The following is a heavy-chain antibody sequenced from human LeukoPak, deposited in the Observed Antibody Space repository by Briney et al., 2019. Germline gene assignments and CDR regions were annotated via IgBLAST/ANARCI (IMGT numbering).Heavy chain of an antibody. CDR2: LGTAGDT. Sequence: GGSLRLSCAASGFTLSNYAMHWVRQPAGEGLEWVSALGTAGDTFYPGSVKGRSTISRDNAKKSLFLQMNSLRAEDTAVYYCARNSYSSGWYYYYGMDVWGQGTTVTVSS. CDR1: GFTLSNYA. CDR3: ARNSYSSGWYYYYGMDV. V-gene: IGHV3-13*01. J-gene: IGHJ6*02. D-gene: IGHD6-19*01.